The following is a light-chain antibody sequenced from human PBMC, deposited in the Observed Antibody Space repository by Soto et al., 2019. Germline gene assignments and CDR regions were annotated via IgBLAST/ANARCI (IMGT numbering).Light chain of an antibody. Sequence: EIVMTQSPATLSVSPGERATLSCRASQSVTSNLAWYQQKPGQAPRLLIYGASTRATGIPARFSGSGSGTEFTLTISSLKSEDFAVYYCQQYNTWSTFGQGTKV. CDR1: QSVTSN. J-gene: IGKJ1*01. CDR2: GAS. CDR3: QQYNTWST. V-gene: IGKV3-15*01.